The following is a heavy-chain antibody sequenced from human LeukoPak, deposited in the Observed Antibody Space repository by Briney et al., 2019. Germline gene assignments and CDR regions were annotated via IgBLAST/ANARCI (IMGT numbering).Heavy chain of an antibody. J-gene: IGHJ4*02. CDR2: IYTSGST. CDR1: GGSISSGSYY. CDR3: ARGLGWFGAYYFDY. D-gene: IGHD3-10*01. Sequence: PSETLSLTCTVSGGSISSGSYYWSWIRQPAGKGLEWIGRIYTSGSTNYNPSLKSRVTISVDTSKNQFSLKLSSVTAADTAVYYCARGLGWFGAYYFDYWGQGTLVTVSS. V-gene: IGHV4-61*02.